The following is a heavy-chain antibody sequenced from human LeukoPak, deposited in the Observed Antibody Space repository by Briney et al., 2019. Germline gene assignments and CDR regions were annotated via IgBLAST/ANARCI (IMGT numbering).Heavy chain of an antibody. J-gene: IGHJ6*03. CDR1: GFTVSSNY. CDR2: IYSGGST. V-gene: IGHV3-66*01. Sequence: QPGGSLRLSCAASGFTVSSNYMSWVRQAPGKGLEWVSVIYSGGSTYYADSVKGRFTISRDNSKNTLYLQMNSLRAEDTAVYYCASTKGYSSGWYGGYYYMDVWGKGTTVTISS. CDR3: ASTKGYSSGWYGGYYYMDV. D-gene: IGHD6-19*01.